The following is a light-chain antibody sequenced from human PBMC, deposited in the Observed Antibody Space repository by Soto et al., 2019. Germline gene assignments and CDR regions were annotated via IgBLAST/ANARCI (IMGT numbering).Light chain of an antibody. CDR1: QSVSSN. V-gene: IGKV3-15*01. J-gene: IGKJ2*01. Sequence: EIVMTQSPATLSVSPGETATLSCRARQSVSSNLAWYQQKPGQAPRLLIYVASTRATGIPARFTGSGSGTEFTLTISSLQSEDFAVYYCQQYINWPRTFGQGTKLEIK. CDR3: QQYINWPRT. CDR2: VAS.